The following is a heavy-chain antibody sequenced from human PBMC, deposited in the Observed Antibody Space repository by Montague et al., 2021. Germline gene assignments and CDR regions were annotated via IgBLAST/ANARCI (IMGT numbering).Heavy chain of an antibody. J-gene: IGHJ4*02. V-gene: IGHV3-7*01. Sequence: SLRLSCAASGFTFSNYWMSWVRQAPGKGLEWVANIKQDGSEKHYVDSVKGRFTISRVNAKNSLYLQMNSLRAEDTAVYFCARDQGQGYCGGDCYVGLDYWGQGTLVTVSS. D-gene: IGHD2-21*01. CDR1: GFTFSNYW. CDR3: ARDQGQGYCGGDCYVGLDY. CDR2: IKQDGSEK.